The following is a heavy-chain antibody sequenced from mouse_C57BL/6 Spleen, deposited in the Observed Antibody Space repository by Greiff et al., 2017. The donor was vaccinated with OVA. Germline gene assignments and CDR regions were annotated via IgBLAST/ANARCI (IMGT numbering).Heavy chain of an antibody. CDR3: TREYYGSSDWCAY. CDR1: GYTFTSYW. Sequence: EVQLQQSGTVLARPGASVKMSCKTSGYTFTSYWMHWVKQRPGQGLEWIGAIYPGNSDTSYNQKFKGKAKLTAVTSASTAYMELSSLTNEDSAVYDGTREYYGSSDWCAYWGQGTLVTVSA. CDR2: IYPGNSDT. V-gene: IGHV1-5*01. D-gene: IGHD1-1*01. J-gene: IGHJ3*01.